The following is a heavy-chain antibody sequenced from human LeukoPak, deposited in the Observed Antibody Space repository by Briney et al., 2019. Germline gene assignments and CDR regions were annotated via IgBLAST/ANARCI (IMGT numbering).Heavy chain of an antibody. V-gene: IGHV3-21*01. Sequence: PGGSLRLSCAASGFTFSSYSMTWVRQPPGKGLEWGSSISSISSYIYYADSVKGRFTISRDNAKNSLYRQMNSLRAQNTPVYSCATVRGRYFPVFAYWGQGTLVTASS. CDR3: ATVRGRYFPVFAY. J-gene: IGHJ4*02. D-gene: IGHD1-1*01. CDR1: GFTFSSYS. CDR2: ISSISSYI.